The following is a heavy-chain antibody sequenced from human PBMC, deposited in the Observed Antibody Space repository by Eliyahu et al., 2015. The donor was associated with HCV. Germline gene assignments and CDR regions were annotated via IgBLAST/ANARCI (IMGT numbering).Heavy chain of an antibody. D-gene: IGHD2-2*01. CDR2: IWYDGSNK. J-gene: IGHJ6*02. CDR3: ARDVGWEDIVVVPAALTTHYYYYGMDV. Sequence: KGLEWVAVIWYDGSNKYYADSVKGRFISRDNSKNTLYLQMNSLRAEDTAVYYCARDVGWEDIVVVPAALTTHYYYYGMDVWGQGTTVTVSS. V-gene: IGHV3-33*01.